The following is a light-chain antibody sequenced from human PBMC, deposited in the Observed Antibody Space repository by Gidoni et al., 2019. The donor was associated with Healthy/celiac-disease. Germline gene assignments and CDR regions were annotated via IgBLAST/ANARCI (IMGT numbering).Light chain of an antibody. J-gene: IGKJ4*01. CDR3: QQFNSYQA. CDR1: QGISSA. CDR2: DAS. Sequence: AIQLTQSPSSLSASVGDRVTITCRASQGISSALAWCQQKPGKAPNLLIYDASSVESGVPSMFSGSGSGTDFTLTISSLQPEDFATYYCQQFNSYQAFGGGTKVEIK. V-gene: IGKV1-13*02.